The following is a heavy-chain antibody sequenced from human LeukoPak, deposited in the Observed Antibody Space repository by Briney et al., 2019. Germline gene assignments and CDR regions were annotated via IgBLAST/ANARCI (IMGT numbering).Heavy chain of an antibody. D-gene: IGHD3-3*01. CDR1: GASISGSNYY. V-gene: IGHV4-39*01. CDR3: ARQGVVERSTTFDY. J-gene: IGHJ4*02. CDR2: INHSGST. Sequence: SETLSLTCPVSGASISGSNYYWGWIRQPPGKGLEWIGEINHSGSTNYNPSLKSRVTISVDTSKNQFSLKLSSVTAADTAVYYCARQGVVERSTTFDYWGQGTLVTVSS.